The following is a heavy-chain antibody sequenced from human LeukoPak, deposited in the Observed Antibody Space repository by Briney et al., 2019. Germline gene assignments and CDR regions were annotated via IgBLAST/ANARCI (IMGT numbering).Heavy chain of an antibody. CDR3: ARGRGSYSLDY. D-gene: IGHD3-10*01. Sequence: PGGSLRLSCAASGFTLSSYAMSWVRQAPGKGLEWVSAISGNGDSTYYADSAEGRLTISRDNSKNTLYLQMNSLRAEDTAVYNCARGRGSYSLDYWGQGTLVTVSS. CDR1: GFTLSSYA. V-gene: IGHV3-23*01. CDR2: ISGNGDST. J-gene: IGHJ4*02.